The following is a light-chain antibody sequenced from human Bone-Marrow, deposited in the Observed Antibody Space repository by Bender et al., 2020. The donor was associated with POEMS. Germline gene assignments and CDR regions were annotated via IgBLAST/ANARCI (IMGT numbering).Light chain of an antibody. J-gene: IGLJ2*01. CDR1: SSNIGAHA. V-gene: IGLV1-47*02. CDR3: ATWDDSLSAVV. CDR2: SSH. Sequence: QSALTQPPSASGTPGQRVTISCSGGSSNIGAHAVNWYQHLPGTAPKLLIYSSHRRPSEVPDRFSGSRSGTSASLAISGLRSEDEADYYCATWDDSLSAVVIGGGTKLTVL.